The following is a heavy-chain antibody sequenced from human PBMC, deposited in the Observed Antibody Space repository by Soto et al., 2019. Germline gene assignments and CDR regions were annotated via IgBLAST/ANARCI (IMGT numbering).Heavy chain of an antibody. CDR2: ISAYNGNT. CDR3: ARDSGIAAAGTTDNWFDP. J-gene: IGHJ5*02. D-gene: IGHD6-13*01. CDR1: GYTFTSYG. Sequence: ASVKVSCKASGYTFTSYGISWVRQAPGQGLEWMGWISAYNGNTNYAQKLQGRVTMTTDTSRSTAYMELRSLRSDDTAVYYCARDSGIAAAGTTDNWFDPWGQGTLVTVSS. V-gene: IGHV1-18*04.